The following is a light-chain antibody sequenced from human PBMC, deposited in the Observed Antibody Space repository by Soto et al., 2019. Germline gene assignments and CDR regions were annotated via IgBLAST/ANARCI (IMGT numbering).Light chain of an antibody. Sequence: DIETTQSPSSLSASVGDTVTITCRASQGIKSYLNWYQQKPGKAPKLLIYGASSLQSGVPSRFSGSGSGTEFTLTISSLQPEDYATYYCQQSYSTPPLTFGGGTKVEIK. CDR1: QGIKSY. V-gene: IGKV1-39*01. CDR3: QQSYSTPPLT. J-gene: IGKJ4*01. CDR2: GAS.